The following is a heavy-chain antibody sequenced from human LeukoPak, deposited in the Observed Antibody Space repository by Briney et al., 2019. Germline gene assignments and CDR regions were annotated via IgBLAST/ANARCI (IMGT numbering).Heavy chain of an antibody. V-gene: IGHV4-4*07. Sequence: SETLSLTCTVSGGSISSYYWSWIRQPAGKGLEWIGRIYTSGSTNYNPSLKSRVTISVDTSKNQFSLKLSSVTAADTAVYYCARGLRGRYCSSTSCSFWRYYHYMDVWGKGTTVTVSS. CDR3: ARGLRGRYCSSTSCSFWRYYHYMDV. CDR1: GGSISSYY. J-gene: IGHJ6*03. D-gene: IGHD2-2*01. CDR2: IYTSGST.